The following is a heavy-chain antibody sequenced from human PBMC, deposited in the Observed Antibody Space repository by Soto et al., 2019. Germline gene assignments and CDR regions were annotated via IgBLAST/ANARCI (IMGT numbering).Heavy chain of an antibody. Sequence: SETLSLTCTVSGYSISSGYYWGWIRQPPGKGLEWIGSIYHSGSTNYNPSLKSRVTMSVDTSKNQFSLKLSSVTAADTAVYYCARDRGGWYFDYWGQGTLVTVSS. V-gene: IGHV4-38-2*02. D-gene: IGHD6-19*01. CDR3: ARDRGGWYFDY. CDR2: IYHSGST. J-gene: IGHJ4*02. CDR1: GYSISSGYY.